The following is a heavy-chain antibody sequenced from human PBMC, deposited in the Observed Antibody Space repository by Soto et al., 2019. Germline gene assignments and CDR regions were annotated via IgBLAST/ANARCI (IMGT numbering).Heavy chain of an antibody. CDR2: MNPSSGET. J-gene: IGHJ4*01. D-gene: IGHD2-15*01. V-gene: IGHV1-8*01. CDR1: VYNFTNFD. Sequence: XSVKVSCKTSVYNFTNFDIHWVRQAPGRGLVWMGWMNPSSGETGSAQNFQGRVTMTRDISTRTFFMQLTSLRSEDTAIYYCARLAEYCNGIKCYSNFDFWGRGTQATVSS. CDR3: ARLAEYCNGIKCYSNFDF.